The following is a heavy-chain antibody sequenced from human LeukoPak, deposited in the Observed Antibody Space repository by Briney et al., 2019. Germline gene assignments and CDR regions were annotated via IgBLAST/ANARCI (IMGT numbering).Heavy chain of an antibody. Sequence: SETLSLTCTVSGGSISSYYWSWIRQPPGKGLEWIGYVYYSGSTNYNPSLKSRVTILVDTSKNQFSLKLSSVTAADTAVYYCARAGIAAAGNRWFDPWGQGTLVTVSS. D-gene: IGHD6-13*01. CDR1: GGSISSYY. CDR2: VYYSGST. CDR3: ARAGIAAAGNRWFDP. J-gene: IGHJ5*02. V-gene: IGHV4-59*01.